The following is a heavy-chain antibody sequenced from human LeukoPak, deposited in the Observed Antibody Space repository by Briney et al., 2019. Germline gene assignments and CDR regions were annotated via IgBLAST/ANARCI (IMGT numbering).Heavy chain of an antibody. CDR1: GYTPTQLS. Sequence: ASLKVSCKVSGYTPTQLSIHWVRQAPGKGLEWVGGFDPEDGETIYAQKFQGRVTMTEDTSTDTAYMELSSLRSEDTAVYYCATATVGATPAEYFQHWGQGTLVTVSS. J-gene: IGHJ1*01. V-gene: IGHV1-24*01. D-gene: IGHD1-26*01. CDR2: FDPEDGET. CDR3: ATATVGATPAEYFQH.